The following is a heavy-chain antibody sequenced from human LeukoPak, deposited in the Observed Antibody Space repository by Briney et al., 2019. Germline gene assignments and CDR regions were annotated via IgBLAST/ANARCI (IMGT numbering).Heavy chain of an antibody. D-gene: IGHD6-13*01. CDR2: INPNSGGT. Sequence: ASVKVSCKASGYTFTGYHMHWVRQAPGQGLEWMGWINPNSGGTKYAQNFQGRVSMTRDTSISTAYMELSSLSSDDTAVYFCARDGFYGFSGSWCPDYWGQGTLVTVSS. J-gene: IGHJ4*02. CDR3: ARDGFYGFSGSWCPDY. CDR1: GYTFTGYH. V-gene: IGHV1-2*02.